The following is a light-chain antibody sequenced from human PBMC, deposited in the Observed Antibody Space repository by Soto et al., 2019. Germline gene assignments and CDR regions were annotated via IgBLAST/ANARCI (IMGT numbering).Light chain of an antibody. V-gene: IGLV1-44*01. Sequence: QSVLTQPPSASGTPGQRVTISCSGSSSNIGSNTVNWYQQLPGTAPKLLIHANNQRPSGVPDRFSGSKSGTSASLAISWLQSEEADYYCAAWDDRMNRYVFGTGTKVXV. CDR2: ANN. J-gene: IGLJ1*01. CDR1: SSNIGSNT. CDR3: AAWDDRMNRYV.